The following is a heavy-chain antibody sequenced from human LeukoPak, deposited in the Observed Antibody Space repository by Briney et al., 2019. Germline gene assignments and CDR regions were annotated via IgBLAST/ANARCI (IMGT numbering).Heavy chain of an antibody. CDR3: ARSWEWELLGGFDY. CDR1: RFTFSSYG. V-gene: IGHV3-33*01. J-gene: IGHJ4*02. CDR2: IWYDGSNK. Sequence: GGSLRLSCAASRFTFSSYGLHWVSQARGKGLEWVAVIWYDGSNKYYADPVKGRFTISRDNSKNTLHLQMNSLRAEDTAVYYCARSWEWELLGGFDYWGQGTQVTVSS. D-gene: IGHD1-26*01.